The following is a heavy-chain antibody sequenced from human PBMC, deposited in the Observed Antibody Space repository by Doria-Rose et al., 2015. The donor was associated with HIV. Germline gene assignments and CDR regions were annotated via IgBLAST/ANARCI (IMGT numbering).Heavy chain of an antibody. CDR1: GGSISSGSNY. CDR2: IYYTGST. J-gene: IGHJ4*02. D-gene: IGHD5-18*01. Sequence: QVQLQESGPGLVKPSQTLSLTCTVSGGSISSGSNYWSWIRQHPGKGLEWIGYIYYTGSTYNNPSLRSRLTISVDTSKNQFSLRLTSVTAADTAVYYCARNRNTGTASDNYFDYWGQGIPVTVSS. CDR3: ARNRNTGTASDNYFDY. V-gene: IGHV4-31*03.